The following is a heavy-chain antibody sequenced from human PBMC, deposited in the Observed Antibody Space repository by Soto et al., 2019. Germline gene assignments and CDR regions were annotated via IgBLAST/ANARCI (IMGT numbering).Heavy chain of an antibody. D-gene: IGHD4-17*01. CDR3: ASSTTVTTPDYYYGMDV. CDR1: GYSFTSYW. Sequence: GESLKISCKGSGYSFTSYWIGWVRQMPGKGLEWMGIIYPGDSDTRYSPSFQGQVTISADKSISTAYLQWSSLKASDTAMYYCASSTTVTTPDYYYGMDVWGQGTTVTVSS. CDR2: IYPGDSDT. V-gene: IGHV5-51*01. J-gene: IGHJ6*02.